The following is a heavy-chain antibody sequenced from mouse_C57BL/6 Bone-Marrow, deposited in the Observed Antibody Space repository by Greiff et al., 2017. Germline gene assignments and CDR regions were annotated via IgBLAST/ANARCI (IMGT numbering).Heavy chain of an antibody. J-gene: IGHJ4*01. D-gene: IGHD2-3*01. CDR3: ARDGYYDAMDY. CDR1: GYTFTSYG. CDR2: IYPRSGNT. Sequence: QVQLQQPGAELARPGASVKLSCKASGYTFTSYGISWVKQRTGQGLEWIGEIYPRSGNTYYNAKFKGKATLTADKSSSTAYMELRSLTSEDSAVYFCARDGYYDAMDYWGQGTSVTVSS. V-gene: IGHV1-81*01.